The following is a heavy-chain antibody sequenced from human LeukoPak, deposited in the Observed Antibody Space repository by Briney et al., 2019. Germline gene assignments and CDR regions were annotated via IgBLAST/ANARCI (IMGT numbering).Heavy chain of an antibody. CDR1: GGTFSSYA. D-gene: IGHD3-3*01. V-gene: IGHV1-69*05. Sequence: SVKVSCKASGGTFSSYAISWVRQAPGQGLEWMGRIIPIFGTANYAQKFQGRVTITTDESTSTAYMELSSLRSEDTAVYYCAREAPRITIFGVVIRYFDYWGQGTLVTVSS. CDR3: AREAPRITIFGVVIRYFDY. CDR2: IIPIFGTA. J-gene: IGHJ4*02.